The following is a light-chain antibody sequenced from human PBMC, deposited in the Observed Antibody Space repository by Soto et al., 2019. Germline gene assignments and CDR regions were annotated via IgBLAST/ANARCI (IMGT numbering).Light chain of an antibody. V-gene: IGKV3-20*01. CDR1: QSVSNNY. J-gene: IGKJ1*01. CDR3: QQYSSLWT. Sequence: EIVLTQSPGTLSLSPGERATLSCRTSQSVSNNYLAWYQQKPGQAPRLLIYGASSRAAGIPDRFSGSGSGTDFPLSISRLEPEDFAVYYCQQYSSLWTFGQGTKVEIK. CDR2: GAS.